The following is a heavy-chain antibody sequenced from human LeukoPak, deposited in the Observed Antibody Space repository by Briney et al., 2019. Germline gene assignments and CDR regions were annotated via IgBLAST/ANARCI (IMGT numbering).Heavy chain of an antibody. V-gene: IGHV3-23*01. CDR1: GFTFSHTW. D-gene: IGHD4-11*01. J-gene: IGHJ4*02. CDR2: ISGSGGST. Sequence: PGGSLRLSCAASGFTFSHTWISWVRQAPGKGLEWVSAISGSGGSTYYADSVKGRFTISRDNSKNTLYLQMNSLRAEDTAVYYCAKVARGFYSNLDYWGQGALVTVSS. CDR3: AKVARGFYSNLDY.